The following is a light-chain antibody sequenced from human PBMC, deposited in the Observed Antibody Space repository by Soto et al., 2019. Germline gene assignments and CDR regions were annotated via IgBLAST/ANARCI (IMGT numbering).Light chain of an antibody. V-gene: IGKV1-33*01. Sequence: DIQITQSPYSLSASVGDRVTITYQASRDISNYLNWYQHKPGKVPKLLIYDASKLETGVPSRFGGSGSGTDFTFTISSLQPEYVATYYCQQNDNLPPLTFGGGTKVEIK. CDR1: RDISNY. CDR2: DAS. J-gene: IGKJ4*01. CDR3: QQNDNLPPLT.